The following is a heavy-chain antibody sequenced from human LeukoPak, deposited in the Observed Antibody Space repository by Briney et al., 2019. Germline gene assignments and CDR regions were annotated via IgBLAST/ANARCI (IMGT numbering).Heavy chain of an antibody. J-gene: IGHJ4*02. V-gene: IGHV3-23*01. CDR1: GVTFNNYA. Sequence: GGSLTLSCAGSGVTFNNYAMSWVRQAPGKGLEWVSAISGTGATTYYADSVKGRFAISRDNSKNTLYLQMSSLRAEDTAVYYCAKDQRFGDLDDYRGQGTLVTVSS. D-gene: IGHD3-10*01. CDR3: AKDQRFGDLDDY. CDR2: ISGTGATT.